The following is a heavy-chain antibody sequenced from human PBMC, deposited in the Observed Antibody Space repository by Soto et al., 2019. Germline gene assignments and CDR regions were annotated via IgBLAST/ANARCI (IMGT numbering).Heavy chain of an antibody. D-gene: IGHD4-17*01. V-gene: IGHV3-30*18. CDR1: GFTFSTYG. J-gene: IGHJ4*02. Sequence: QVQVVESGGGVVQPGRSLTLSCAVSGFTFSTYGMHWVRQAPGKGPVWVAIISYDGSNKYYADSVMGRFAISRDNSKNTLFLQLNSLRPEDAAVYYCAKDIHAGRDGYHYGPDYLGQGTQVTVSS. CDR3: AKDIHAGRDGYHYGPDY. CDR2: ISYDGSNK.